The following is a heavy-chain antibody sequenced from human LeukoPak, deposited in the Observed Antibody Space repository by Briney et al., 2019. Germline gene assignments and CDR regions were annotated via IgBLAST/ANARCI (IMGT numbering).Heavy chain of an antibody. Sequence: GGSLRLSCAASGFTFSNAWMSWVRQAPGKGLEWVSAISGSGAGTYYADSVKGRFTISRDNSKNTLYLQMNSLRAEDTAVYYCAKDRLTSGWYESNDYWGQGTLVTVSS. CDR3: AKDRLTSGWYESNDY. CDR1: GFTFSNAW. J-gene: IGHJ4*02. CDR2: ISGSGAGT. V-gene: IGHV3-23*01. D-gene: IGHD6-19*01.